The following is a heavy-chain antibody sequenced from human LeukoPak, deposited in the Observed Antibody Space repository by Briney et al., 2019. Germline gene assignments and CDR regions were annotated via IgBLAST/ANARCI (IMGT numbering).Heavy chain of an antibody. CDR1: GFTFSSYD. CDR2: IGTAGDT. V-gene: IGHV3-13*04. CDR3: ARAQYCGGDCYWSFDY. Sequence: GGSLRLSCAASGFTFSSYDMHWVRQGTGKGLEWVSAIGTAGDTYYPGSVKGRFTTSRDNAKNSLYLQMNSLRDEDTAVYYCARAQYCGGDCYWSFDYWGQGTLVTVSS. J-gene: IGHJ4*02. D-gene: IGHD2-21*02.